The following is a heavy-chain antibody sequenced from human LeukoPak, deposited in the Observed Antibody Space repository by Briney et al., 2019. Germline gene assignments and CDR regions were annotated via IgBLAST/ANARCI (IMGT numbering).Heavy chain of an antibody. CDR2: ISYDGSNK. V-gene: IGHV3-30*04. CDR3: ARAYPYYYDSSVDY. J-gene: IGHJ4*02. Sequence: GGSPRLSCAASGFTFSSSAMSWVRQAPGKGLEWVAVISYDGSNKYYADSVKGRFTISRDNSKNTLYLQMNSLRAEDTAVYYCARAYPYYYDSSVDYWGQGTLVTVSS. CDR1: GFTFSSSA. D-gene: IGHD3-22*01.